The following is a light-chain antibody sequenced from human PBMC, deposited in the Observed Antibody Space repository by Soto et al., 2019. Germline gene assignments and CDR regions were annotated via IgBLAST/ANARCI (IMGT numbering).Light chain of an antibody. CDR1: QSITNKY. V-gene: IGKV3-20*01. J-gene: IGKJ2*01. Sequence: EIVLTQSPDTLSLSPGERATFSCRATQSITNKYVAWYQQKAGQAPRLLIYGASTGATGIPDRFRGSGYGTDFNLSITRLEPEDFAVYYCHQYLDSPNTFGQGYNLEIK. CDR2: GAS. CDR3: HQYLDSPNT.